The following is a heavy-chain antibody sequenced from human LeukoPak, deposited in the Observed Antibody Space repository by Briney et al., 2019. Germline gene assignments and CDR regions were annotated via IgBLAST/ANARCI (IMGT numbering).Heavy chain of an antibody. J-gene: IGHJ4*02. CDR1: GFTFSRDW. D-gene: IGHD3-9*01. CDR2: IKEDGSAQ. Sequence: GSLRLSCVASGFTFSRDWMSWVRQAPGKGLEWVANIKEDGSAQYYADSVKGRFTISRDNTKNSLYLQMNSLTAEDTAMYYRAKDGDGYHNWGQGALVTISS. V-gene: IGHV3-7*01. CDR3: AKDGDGYHN.